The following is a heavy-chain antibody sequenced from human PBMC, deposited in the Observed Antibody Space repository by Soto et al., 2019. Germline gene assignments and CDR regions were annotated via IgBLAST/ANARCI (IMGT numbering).Heavy chain of an antibody. Sequence: GGSLRLSCAASGFTFSDYYMSWIRQAPGKGLEWVSYISSSGSTIYYADSVKGRFTISRDNAKNSLYLQMNSLRAEDTAVYYCARDLTWAEARPEAYYYYGMDVWGQGTTVTVSS. CDR3: ARDLTWAEARPEAYYYYGMDV. CDR2: ISSSGSTI. J-gene: IGHJ6*02. CDR1: GFTFSDYY. D-gene: IGHD6-6*01. V-gene: IGHV3-11*01.